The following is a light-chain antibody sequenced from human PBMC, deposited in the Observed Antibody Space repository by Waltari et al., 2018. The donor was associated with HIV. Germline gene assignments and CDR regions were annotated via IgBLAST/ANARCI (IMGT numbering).Light chain of an antibody. CDR3: QVWDSGAVI. CDR1: YIGTKR. V-gene: IGLV3-9*01. Sequence: YEVTQARSVSVTLGQPAKITCGGNYIGTKRVHWYQQRPGQAPTLVIFADSGRPSGVPDRFSGSSSGNLATLSINRVQSGDEADYYCQVWDSGAVIFGGGTKLTV. CDR2: ADS. J-gene: IGLJ2*01.